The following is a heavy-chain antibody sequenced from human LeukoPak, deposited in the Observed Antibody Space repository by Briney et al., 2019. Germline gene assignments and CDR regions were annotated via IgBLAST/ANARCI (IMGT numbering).Heavy chain of an antibody. CDR3: ARVYRQQLVDDY. D-gene: IGHD6-13*01. J-gene: IGHJ4*02. V-gene: IGHV1-18*01. Sequence: ASVKVSCKASGYTSTSYGISWVRQAPGQGLEWMGWISAYNGNTNYAQKLQGRVTMTTDTSTSTAYMELRSLRSDDTAVYYCARVYRQQLVDDYWGQGTLVTVSS. CDR2: ISAYNGNT. CDR1: GYTSTSYG.